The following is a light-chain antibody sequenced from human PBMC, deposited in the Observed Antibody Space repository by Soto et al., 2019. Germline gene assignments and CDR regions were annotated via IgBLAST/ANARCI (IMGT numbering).Light chain of an antibody. V-gene: IGKV3-15*01. CDR1: QSVGSN. CDR2: GAS. CDR3: QQYNNWPRT. Sequence: EIVMAQSPATLSVSPCERVTLSLRASQSVGSNLAWYQQKPGLAPRVLIYGASTRATGIPARFSGSGSGTEFTLTISSLQSEDFAVYYCQQYNNWPRTFGQGTKVDIK. J-gene: IGKJ1*01.